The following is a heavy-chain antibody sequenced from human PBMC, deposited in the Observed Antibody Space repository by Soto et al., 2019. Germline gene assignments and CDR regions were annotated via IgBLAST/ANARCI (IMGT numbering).Heavy chain of an antibody. CDR1: GFTFSSYA. CDR2: ISGSGGST. CDR3: ARRGSGSDYDY. J-gene: IGHJ4*02. Sequence: EVQLLESGGGLVQPGGSLRLSCAASGFTFSSYAMRWVRQAPVKGLEWVSAISGSGGSTYYADSVKGRFTISRDNSKNMLYLQMTSLRAEDTAVYYGARRGSGSDYDYWGQGTLVTVSS. V-gene: IGHV3-23*01. D-gene: IGHD1-26*01.